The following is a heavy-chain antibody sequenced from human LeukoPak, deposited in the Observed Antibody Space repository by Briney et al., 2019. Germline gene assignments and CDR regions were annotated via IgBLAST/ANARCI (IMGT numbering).Heavy chain of an antibody. Sequence: ASVKVSCKASGYTFASYGISWVRQAPGQGLEWMGWITAYNGNTNYAQKLQGRVTMTTDTSTSTAYMELRSLRSDDTAVYYCARDGCSSTSCYINVGLTSYGMDVWGQGTTVTVSS. CDR2: ITAYNGNT. J-gene: IGHJ6*02. D-gene: IGHD2-2*02. V-gene: IGHV1-18*01. CDR1: GYTFASYG. CDR3: ARDGCSSTSCYINVGLTSYGMDV.